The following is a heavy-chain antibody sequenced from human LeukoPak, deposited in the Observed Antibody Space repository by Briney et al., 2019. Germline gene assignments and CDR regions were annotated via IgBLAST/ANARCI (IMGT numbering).Heavy chain of an antibody. V-gene: IGHV4-59*01. CDR2: IYYSGST. CDR3: ARFLRGATNALEI. Sequence: SETLSLTCTVSGGSSSSYYWSWIRQPPGKGPEWIGYIYYSGSTNYNPSLKSRVTISVDTSKNQFSLKLSSVIAADTAVYYCARFLRGATNALEIWGQGTMVTVSS. CDR1: GGSSSSYY. D-gene: IGHD1-26*01. J-gene: IGHJ3*02.